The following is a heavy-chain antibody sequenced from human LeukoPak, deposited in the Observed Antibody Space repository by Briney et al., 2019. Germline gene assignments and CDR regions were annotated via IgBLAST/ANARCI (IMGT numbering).Heavy chain of an antibody. J-gene: IGHJ5*02. D-gene: IGHD2-15*01. Sequence: PGGSLRLSCAASGFTFSSYGKHWVRQAPGKGLEWVAVISYDGSNKYYADSVKGRFTISRDNSKNTLYLQMNSLRAEDTAVYYCAKDRVGYCSGGSCYSEAYWFDPWGQGTLVTVSS. CDR1: GFTFSSYG. CDR3: AKDRVGYCSGGSCYSEAYWFDP. CDR2: ISYDGSNK. V-gene: IGHV3-30*18.